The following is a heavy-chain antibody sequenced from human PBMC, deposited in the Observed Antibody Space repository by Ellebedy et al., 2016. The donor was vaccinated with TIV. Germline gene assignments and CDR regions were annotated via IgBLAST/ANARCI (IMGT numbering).Heavy chain of an antibody. CDR3: VTERLSRADY. CDR2: FDPEDGEK. V-gene: IGHV1-24*01. D-gene: IGHD4/OR15-4a*01. J-gene: IGHJ4*02. CDR1: GYIFNKLS. Sequence: AASVNVSCKVSGYIFNKLSMHWVRQAPGKGLEWMGSFDPEDGEKFYAQKFQGRVTLTEDTSTDTAYLELSSLRSEDTAVYYCVTERLSRADYWGQGTLIAVSS.